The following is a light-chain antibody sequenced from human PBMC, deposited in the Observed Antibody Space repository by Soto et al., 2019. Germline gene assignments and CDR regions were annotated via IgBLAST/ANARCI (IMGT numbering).Light chain of an antibody. CDR2: GSS. CDR3: HQEGRSPPYT. Sequence: EVVLTQSPGTLSLSPGERATLSCRASQDIKDNYLAWYQQRPGQAPRLLIYGSSDRATGIPDRFSGGGAGTHFTLSISRLQPEDFAVCYCHQEGRSPPYTFGQGTKLEI. V-gene: IGKV3-20*01. J-gene: IGKJ2*01. CDR1: QDIKDNY.